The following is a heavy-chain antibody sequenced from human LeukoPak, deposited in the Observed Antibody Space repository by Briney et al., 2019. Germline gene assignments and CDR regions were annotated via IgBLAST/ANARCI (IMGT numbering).Heavy chain of an antibody. CDR1: GVTFRSFP. Sequence: TSVKVSCKASGVTFRSFPFTWVRQAPGQGFEWMGGGIPIFVTANYAQKFQGRVTISTDESTSTVYMELRSLTSEDTAVYYCSTGRNKRPADYWGQGTMVIVSS. V-gene: IGHV1-69*05. CDR3: STGRNKRPADY. CDR2: GIPIFVTA. D-gene: IGHD1-14*01. J-gene: IGHJ4*02.